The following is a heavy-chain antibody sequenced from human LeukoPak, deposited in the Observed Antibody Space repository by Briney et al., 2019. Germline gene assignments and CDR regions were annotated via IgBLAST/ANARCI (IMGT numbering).Heavy chain of an antibody. CDR2: INHSGST. J-gene: IGHJ4*02. CDR1: GGSFSGYY. D-gene: IGHD3-10*01. V-gene: IGHV4-34*01. Sequence: SETLSLTCAVYGGSFSGYYWSWIRQPPGKGLEWIGEINHSGSTNYNPSLKSRITISVDTSKNQFSLKLSSVTAADTAVYYCARHKMVRGVIALDYWGQGTLVTVSS. CDR3: ARHKMVRGVIALDY.